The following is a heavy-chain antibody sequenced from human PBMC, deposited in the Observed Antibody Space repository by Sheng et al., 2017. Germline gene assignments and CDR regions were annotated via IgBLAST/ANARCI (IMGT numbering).Heavy chain of an antibody. J-gene: IGHJ2*01. CDR2: ISGSGGST. V-gene: IGHV3-23*04. CDR3: AKDYDSSGYWYFDL. D-gene: IGHD3-22*01. Sequence: VQLVESGGGLVKPGGSLRLSCAASGFTFSDYYMSWIRQAPGKGLEWVSAISGSGGSTYYADSVKGRFTISRDNSKNTLYLQMNSLRAEDTAVYYCAKDYDSSGYWYFDLWGRGTLVTVSS. CDR1: GFTFSDYY.